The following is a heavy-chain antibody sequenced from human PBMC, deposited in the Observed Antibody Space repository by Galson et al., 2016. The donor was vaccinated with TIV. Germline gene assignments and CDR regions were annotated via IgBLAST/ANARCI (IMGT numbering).Heavy chain of an antibody. V-gene: IGHV3-23*01. D-gene: IGHD3-22*01. CDR3: ARMDSSGFDYVRRFDC. CDR1: GFSFSSYA. CDR2: ISAGGSRT. J-gene: IGHJ4*02. Sequence: SLRLSCAASGFSFSSYAMSWVRQAPGKGLEWVSRISAGGSRTDYADSLKGRFTISRDNPKNTLYMQMSSLRADDTAVYLCARMDSSGFDYVRRFDCWGQGTLATVSS.